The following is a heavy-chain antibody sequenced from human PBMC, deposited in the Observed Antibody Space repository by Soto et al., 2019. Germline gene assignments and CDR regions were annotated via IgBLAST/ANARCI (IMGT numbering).Heavy chain of an antibody. D-gene: IGHD3-10*01. CDR1: GGSISSGDYY. Sequence: QVQLQEAGPGLVKPSQTLSLTCTVSGGSISSGDYYWSWIRRPPGKGLEWIGYIYYSGRTYHNPCLKSRVTISVDTSKNQFALKLSSVTAADTVVYYCARVLGVTYFDFWGQGTMVTVSS. CDR3: ARVLGVTYFDF. J-gene: IGHJ4*02. CDR2: IYYSGRT. V-gene: IGHV4-30-4*01.